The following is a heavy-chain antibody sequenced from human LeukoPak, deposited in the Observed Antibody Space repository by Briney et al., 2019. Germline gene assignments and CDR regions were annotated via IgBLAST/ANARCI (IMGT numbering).Heavy chain of an antibody. CDR2: INPDGTVT. CDR3: ARGYCSGTSCYFDS. D-gene: IGHD2-2*01. CDR1: EFTFNNYW. V-gene: IGHV3-74*01. J-gene: IGHJ4*02. Sequence: GGSLRFSCAASEFTFNNYWMHWVRQAPGKGLVWVSPINPDGTVTTYADSVKGRFTISRDNAKNTLYLQMNSLRAEDTAVYYCARGYCSGTSCYFDSWGLGTLVTVSS.